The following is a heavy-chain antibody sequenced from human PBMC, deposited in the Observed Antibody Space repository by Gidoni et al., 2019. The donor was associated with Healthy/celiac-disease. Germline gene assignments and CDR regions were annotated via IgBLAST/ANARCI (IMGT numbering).Heavy chain of an antibody. CDR2: IWYDGSNK. CDR3: ARLRGVIITEPALYDAFDI. V-gene: IGHV3-33*01. Sequence: QVQLVESGGGVVQPGRSLRLSCAASGVTFSSYGMPWVRQAPGKGLEGVAVIWYDGSNKYYADSLKGRFTISRDNSKNTLYLQMNSLRAEDTAVYYCARLRGVIITEPALYDAFDIWGQGTMVTVSS. J-gene: IGHJ3*02. D-gene: IGHD3-10*01. CDR1: GVTFSSYG.